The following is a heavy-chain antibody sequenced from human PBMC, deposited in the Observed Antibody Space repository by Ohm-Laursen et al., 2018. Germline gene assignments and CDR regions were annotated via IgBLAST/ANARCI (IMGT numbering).Heavy chain of an antibody. CDR2: ISSSGSFI. D-gene: IGHD2-2*01. J-gene: IGHJ4*02. CDR3: ARNSSTWGRSVNY. V-gene: IGHV3-11*01. CDR1: GFSFSDYF. Sequence: GSLRLSCAASGFSFSDYFMSWIRQAPGKGLEWISFISSSGSFIYYADSVKGRFTVSRDNAKNSLFLQMNGLRAEDTAVYYCARNSSTWGRSVNYWGQGALVTVSS.